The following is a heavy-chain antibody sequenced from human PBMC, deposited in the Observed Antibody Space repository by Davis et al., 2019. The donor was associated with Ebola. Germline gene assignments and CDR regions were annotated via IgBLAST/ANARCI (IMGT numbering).Heavy chain of an antibody. D-gene: IGHD4-17*01. CDR1: GFTSA. CDR2: ISVGGGNT. CDR3: ARDFLMTTENWFDP. J-gene: IGHJ5*02. V-gene: IGHV3-21*01. Sequence: GESLKISCAASGFTSAMTWVRQAPGKGLEWVSTISVGGGNTYYADSVKGRFTISSDNAKNSLYLQMNSLRAEDTAVYYCARDFLMTTENWFDPWGQGTLVTVSS.